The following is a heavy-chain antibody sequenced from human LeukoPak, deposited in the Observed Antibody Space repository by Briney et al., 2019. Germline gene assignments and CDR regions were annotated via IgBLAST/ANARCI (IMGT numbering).Heavy chain of an antibody. CDR3: ARDVDTAMVTTFDS. D-gene: IGHD5-18*01. CDR1: GFTFSDYY. Sequence: GGSLRLSCAASGFTFSDYYKSWIGQAQGKGLEWVSYISSSGSTIYYADSVKGRITISRDNANNSLYLQMNSLTAEDTAVYYCARDVDTAMVTTFDSWGQGTLVTVSS. CDR2: ISSSGSTI. V-gene: IGHV3-11*04. J-gene: IGHJ4*02.